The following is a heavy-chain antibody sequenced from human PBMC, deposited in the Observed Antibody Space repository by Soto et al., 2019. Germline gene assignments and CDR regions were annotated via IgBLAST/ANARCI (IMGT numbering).Heavy chain of an antibody. Sequence: SETLSLTCNVSGGSINSYYWSWIRQPAGKGLEWIGRISSGGSAIYNPSLKSRVTISVDTSKNQFSLRLTSVTDADTVVYFCARDAYPNWFDFWGQGTLVTVSS. D-gene: IGHD2-8*01. J-gene: IGHJ5*01. CDR1: GGSINSYY. CDR3: ARDAYPNWFDF. CDR2: ISSGGSA. V-gene: IGHV4-4*07.